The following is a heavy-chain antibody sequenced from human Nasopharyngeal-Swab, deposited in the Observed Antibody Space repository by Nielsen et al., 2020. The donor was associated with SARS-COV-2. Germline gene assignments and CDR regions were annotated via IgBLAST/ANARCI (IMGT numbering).Heavy chain of an antibody. CDR2: ISASGGST. CDR3: AKGDVVRGDAFDI. V-gene: IGHV3-23*01. Sequence: GESLKISCIASGFIFNIYAMAWVRRTPGRGLQWVSGISASGGSTYYTDSVKGRFAVSRDNSRNTLYLQMHSLRVEDTALYYCAKGDVVRGDAFDIWGQGTMVTVSS. CDR1: GFIFNIYA. D-gene: IGHD3-10*01. J-gene: IGHJ3*02.